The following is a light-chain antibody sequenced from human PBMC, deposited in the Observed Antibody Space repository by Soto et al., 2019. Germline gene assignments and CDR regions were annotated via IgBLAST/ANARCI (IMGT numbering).Light chain of an antibody. CDR2: VNS. CDR1: SSNIGAGYN. Sequence: QSVLTQPPSVSGAPGQRVTISCTGSSSNIGAGYNVHWYQQLPGTAPKLLIYVNSNRPSGVPDRFSGSKSGTSASLANTGLQAEDEADYYCQSYDSSLSGSIFGGGTKLTV. CDR3: QSYDSSLSGSI. J-gene: IGLJ2*01. V-gene: IGLV1-40*01.